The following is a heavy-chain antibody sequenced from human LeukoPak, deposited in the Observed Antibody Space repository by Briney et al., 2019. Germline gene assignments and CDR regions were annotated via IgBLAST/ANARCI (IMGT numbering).Heavy chain of an antibody. CDR3: APKGAVRAGDYYYMDV. V-gene: IGHV3-53*01. CDR2: IYSGGST. J-gene: IGHJ6*03. CDR1: GFTVSSNY. Sequence: PGGSLRLSCAASGFTVSSNYMSWVRQAPGKGLEWVSVIYSGGSTYYADSVKGRFTISRDNSKNTLYLQMNSLRAEDTAVYYCAPKGAVRAGDYYYMDVWGKGTTVTVSS. D-gene: IGHD3-10*02.